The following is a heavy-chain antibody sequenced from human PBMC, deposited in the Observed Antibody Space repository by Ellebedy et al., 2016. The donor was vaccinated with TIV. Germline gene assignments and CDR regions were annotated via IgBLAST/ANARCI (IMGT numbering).Heavy chain of an antibody. CDR3: ARTFNTGWLDY. D-gene: IGHD2/OR15-2a*01. CDR1: GYRFVGYW. CDR2: ISPGDSDT. J-gene: IGHJ4*02. V-gene: IGHV5-51*01. Sequence: GESLKISXKSSGYRFVGYWIGWVRQMPGKGLEWMGMISPGDSDTRYSPSFQGQVTISADKALSTAYLQWSSLKVSDTAMYYCARTFNTGWLDYWGQGTQVTVSS.